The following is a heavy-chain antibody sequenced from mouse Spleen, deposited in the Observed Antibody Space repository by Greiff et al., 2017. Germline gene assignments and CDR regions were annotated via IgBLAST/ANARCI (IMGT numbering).Heavy chain of an antibody. V-gene: IGHV1-20*01. D-gene: IGHD2-1*01. CDR1: GYSFTGYF. Sequence: VQLQQSGPELVKPGDSVKISCKASGYSFTGYFMNWVMQSHGKSLEWIGRINPYNGDTFYNQKFKGKATLTVDKSSSTAHMELRSLTSEDSAVYYCARYGNYPYYYAMDYWGQGTSVTVSS. J-gene: IGHJ4*01. CDR3: ARYGNYPYYYAMDY. CDR2: INPYNGDT.